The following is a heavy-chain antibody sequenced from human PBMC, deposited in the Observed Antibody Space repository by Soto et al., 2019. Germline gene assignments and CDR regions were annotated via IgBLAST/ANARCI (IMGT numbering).Heavy chain of an antibody. CDR3: AITTSTVSYWFDP. CDR1: GFSFSGYW. D-gene: IGHD4-4*01. CDR2: IKEDGTEQ. J-gene: IGHJ5*02. V-gene: IGHV3-7*03. Sequence: GGSLRLSCAASGFSFSGYWMSWVRQAPGKGPEWVANIKEDGTEQHYVDSVKGRFTISRDNSESSLFLQMNNLRAEDSAIYYCAITTSTVSYWFDPWGPGTQVTVSS.